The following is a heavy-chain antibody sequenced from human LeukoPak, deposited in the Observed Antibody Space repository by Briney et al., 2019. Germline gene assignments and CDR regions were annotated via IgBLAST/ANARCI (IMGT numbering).Heavy chain of an antibody. CDR3: AKLPGHRGSSWTGYYYYYYMDV. V-gene: IGHV3-7*01. J-gene: IGHJ6*03. D-gene: IGHD6-13*01. Sequence: PGGSLRLSCAASGFTFSSYWMSWVRQAPGKGLEWVANIKQDGSEKYYVDSVKGRFTISRDNAKNSLYLQMNSLRAEDTAVYYCAKLPGHRGSSWTGYYYYYYMDVWGKGTTVTVSS. CDR2: IKQDGSEK. CDR1: GFTFSSYW.